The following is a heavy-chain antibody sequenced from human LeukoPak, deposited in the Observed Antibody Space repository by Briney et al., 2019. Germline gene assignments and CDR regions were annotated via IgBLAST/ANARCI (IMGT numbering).Heavy chain of an antibody. CDR2: ISGSAGST. CDR1: GCTFSNYA. Sequence: GGSLRLSCAASGCTFSNYAMSWVRQAPGKGLEWVSAISGSAGSTYYADSVKGRFTISRDNSKNTLYVQMNSLRAEDTAVYYCTKDGRSAAARGAFDIWGQGTMVTVSS. CDR3: TKDGRSAAARGAFDI. J-gene: IGHJ3*02. V-gene: IGHV3-23*01. D-gene: IGHD6-6*01.